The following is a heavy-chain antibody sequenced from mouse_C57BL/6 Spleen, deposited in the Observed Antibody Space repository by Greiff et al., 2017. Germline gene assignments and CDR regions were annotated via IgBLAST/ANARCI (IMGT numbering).Heavy chain of an antibody. Sequence: EVMLVESGGGLVQPGGSLKLSCAASGFTFSDYGMAWVRQAPRKGPEWVAFISNLAYSIYYADTVTGRFTISRENANNTLYLEMRSLRSEDTAMYYCARHVPSLRAMDYWGQGTSVTVSS. D-gene: IGHD1-1*01. CDR2: ISNLAYSI. J-gene: IGHJ4*01. V-gene: IGHV5-15*04. CDR1: GFTFSDYG. CDR3: ARHVPSLRAMDY.